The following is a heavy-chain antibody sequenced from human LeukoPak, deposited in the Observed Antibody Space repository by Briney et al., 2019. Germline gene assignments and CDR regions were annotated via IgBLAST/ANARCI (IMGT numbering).Heavy chain of an antibody. CDR3: AAQGSQNDY. CDR1: GYTFTGYD. V-gene: IGHV1-8*01. CDR2: MNLKSGNP. D-gene: IGHD3-10*01. Sequence: ASVKVSRTPSGYTFTGYDIKWVRQTTGQGLGSMVWMNLKSGNPGNAQKFQGRVTMTRNTSISTAYMELGSRRSEDTAVYYCAAQGSQNDYGGQGTLVTVSS. J-gene: IGHJ4*02.